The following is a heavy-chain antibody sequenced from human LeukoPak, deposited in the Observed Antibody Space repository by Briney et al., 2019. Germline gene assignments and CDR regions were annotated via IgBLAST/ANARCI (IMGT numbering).Heavy chain of an antibody. D-gene: IGHD3-10*01. CDR2: ISYDGSNK. CDR3: AGSSGSYSTYYFDY. J-gene: IGHJ4*02. Sequence: GSSLRLSCEAAGFTFSTYGMHWVRQAPGKGLEWVAAISYDGSNKYYADSVKGRFTISRDNSKNTVYLQMNSLRAEDTAVYYCAGSSGSYSTYYFDYWGQGTLVTVSS. CDR1: GFTFSTYG. V-gene: IGHV3-30*03.